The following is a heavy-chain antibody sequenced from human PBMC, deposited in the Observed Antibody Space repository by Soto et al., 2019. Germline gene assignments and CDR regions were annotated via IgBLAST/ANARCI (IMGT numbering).Heavy chain of an antibody. Sequence: GGSHRLSSTASGFNSGYYSMNWVRQAPGKGLEWISYISSSSTTIYYADSVKGRFTISRDNAKNSLYLQMNSLRDEDTAVYYYASGGAERGDSFDYWGQGTLVTVSS. D-gene: IGHD3-16*01. CDR3: ASGGAERGDSFDY. V-gene: IGHV3-48*02. J-gene: IGHJ4*02. CDR1: GFNSGYYS. CDR2: ISSSSTTI.